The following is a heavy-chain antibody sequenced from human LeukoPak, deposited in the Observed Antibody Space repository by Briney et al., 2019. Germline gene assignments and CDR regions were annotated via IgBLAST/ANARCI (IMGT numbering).Heavy chain of an antibody. J-gene: IGHJ4*02. V-gene: IGHV3-15*01. CDR3: TTDLAYMAAPGLDY. CDR2: FKGKIDGGAI. D-gene: IGHD2-2*02. Sequence: GGSLRLSCAASGFTFIHASMTWVRQVRGRGLEWIGRFKGKIDGGAIESAASVQGRFTISRDDSKNTFYLQMDSLKIEDTGVYYCTTDLAYMAAPGLDYWGQGTLVTVSS. CDR1: GFTFIHAS.